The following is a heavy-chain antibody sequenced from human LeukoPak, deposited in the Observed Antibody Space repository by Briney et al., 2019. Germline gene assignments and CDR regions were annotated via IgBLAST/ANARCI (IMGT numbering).Heavy chain of an antibody. Sequence: SETLSLTCAVSGYSISNGYYWVWIRQPPGRGLEWIGSLYHSDSAYYNTSLRSRVSMAVDTSKNHFSLTLSFVTAADTAVYYCARQHDSYFYYYIDVWGSGTTVTVS. J-gene: IGHJ6*03. CDR2: LYHSDSA. V-gene: IGHV4-38-2*01. CDR1: GYSISNGYY. CDR3: ARQHDSYFYYYIDV.